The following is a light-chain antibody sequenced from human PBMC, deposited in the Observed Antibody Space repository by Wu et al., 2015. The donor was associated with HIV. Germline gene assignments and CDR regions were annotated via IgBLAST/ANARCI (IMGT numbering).Light chain of an antibody. Sequence: NVLTQSPGTLSLSPGERATLSCRASQSVSTNYLAWYQQRPGQSPRLLIYGASSRATGIPDRFSGSGSGTVFTLTISRLEPEDFAVYYCQHFDTSPSLTFGGGTKVEIK. CDR2: GAS. V-gene: IGKV3-20*01. CDR1: QSVSTNY. CDR3: QHFDTSPSLT. J-gene: IGKJ4*01.